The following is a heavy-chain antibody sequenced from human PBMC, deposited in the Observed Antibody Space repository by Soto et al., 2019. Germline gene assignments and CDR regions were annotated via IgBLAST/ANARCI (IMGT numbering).Heavy chain of an antibody. V-gene: IGHV1-8*01. Sequence: QVQRVQSGAEVKKPGASVRVSCQASGYTFISFDINWVRQATGQGLEWMGWMNPNTGNTGYEQKYQGRVTMTRNTSIGTAYMELSSLTSEDTAVYYCARRKERSGPYYLDSWGQGTLVTVSS. D-gene: IGHD6-25*01. CDR2: MNPNTGNT. CDR1: GYTFISFD. J-gene: IGHJ4*02. CDR3: ARRKERSGPYYLDS.